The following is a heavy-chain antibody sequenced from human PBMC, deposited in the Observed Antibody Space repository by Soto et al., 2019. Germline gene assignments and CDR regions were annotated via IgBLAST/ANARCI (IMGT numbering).Heavy chain of an antibody. J-gene: IGHJ4*02. CDR2: ISSSSSYI. CDR3: ARAQSMVRGVIRDPQDY. Sequence: GGSLRLSCAASGFTFSSYSMNWVRQAPGKGLEWVSSISSSSSYIYYADSVKGRFTISRDNAKNSLYLQMNSLRAEDTAVYYCARAQSMVRGVIRDPQDYWGQGTLVTVSS. D-gene: IGHD3-10*01. V-gene: IGHV3-21*01. CDR1: GFTFSSYS.